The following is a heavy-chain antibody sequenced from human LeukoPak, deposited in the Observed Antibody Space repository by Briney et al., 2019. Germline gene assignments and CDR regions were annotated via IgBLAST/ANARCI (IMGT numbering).Heavy chain of an antibody. V-gene: IGHV1-2*06. CDR2: INPNSGGT. CDR3: ARMDTAMDSYYFDY. J-gene: IGHJ4*02. Sequence: ASVKVSCKASGYTFTGYYMHWVRQAPGQGLEWMGRINPNSGGTNHAQKFERRVTMTRVRSISTAYMELSRLRSDDTAVYYCARMDTAMDSYYFDYWGQGTLVTVSS. CDR1: GYTFTGYY. D-gene: IGHD5-18*01.